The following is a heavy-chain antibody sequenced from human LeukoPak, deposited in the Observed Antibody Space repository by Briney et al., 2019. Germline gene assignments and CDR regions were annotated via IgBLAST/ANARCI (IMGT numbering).Heavy chain of an antibody. Sequence: GGSLRLSCAASGFTVSSNYMSWVRQAPGKGLEWASVIYSGGSTYYADSVKGRFTISRDNSKNTLYLQMNSLRAEDTAVYYCARDRHGDYSPDYYYYGMDVWGKGTTVTVSS. CDR3: ARDRHGDYSPDYYYYGMDV. CDR2: IYSGGST. CDR1: GFTVSSNY. J-gene: IGHJ6*04. V-gene: IGHV3-53*01. D-gene: IGHD4-17*01.